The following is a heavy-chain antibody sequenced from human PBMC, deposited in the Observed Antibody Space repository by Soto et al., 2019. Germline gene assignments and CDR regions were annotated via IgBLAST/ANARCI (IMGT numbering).Heavy chain of an antibody. Sequence: ETLSLTCTVSGGFISSYYWNWIRQPPGKGLEWIGYVYNSGTSYNPSLKSRVAISVDTSKNQFSLKLSSVTAADTAVYYCARGSDFWTGYYLVYWGQGTLVTVSS. CDR3: ARGSDFWTGYYLVY. J-gene: IGHJ4*02. V-gene: IGHV4-59*01. CDR1: GGFISSYY. D-gene: IGHD3-3*01. CDR2: VYNSGT.